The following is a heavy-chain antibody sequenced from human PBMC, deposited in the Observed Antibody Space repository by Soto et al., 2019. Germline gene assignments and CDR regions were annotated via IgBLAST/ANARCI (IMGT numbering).Heavy chain of an antibody. CDR1: GFTFSNNG. D-gene: IGHD1-1*01. J-gene: IGHJ4*02. V-gene: IGHV3-30*03. CDR2: ISNEESDT. Sequence: QVQLVESGGGVVQPGWSLRLSCAASGFTFSNNGIHWVRQAPGKGLEWVAFISNEESDTYYVDSVKGRFSISRDNSQNTLNLKMNSQRGEDTAVYDCVTGHGNYLDYWGQGTLVTVSS. CDR3: VTGHGNYLDY.